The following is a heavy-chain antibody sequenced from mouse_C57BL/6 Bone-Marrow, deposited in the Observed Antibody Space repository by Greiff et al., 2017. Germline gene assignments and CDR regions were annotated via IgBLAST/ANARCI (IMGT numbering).Heavy chain of an antibody. CDR2: IDPENGDT. CDR3: TTEGIAQATPDY. D-gene: IGHD3-2*02. Sequence: EVQLQQSGAELVRPGASVKLSCTASGFHIKDDYMHWVKQRPEQGLAWIGWIDPENGDTEYASKFQGKATITADTSSNTAYLQLSSLTCEDTAVYYCTTEGIAQATPDYWGQGTSVTVSS. CDR1: GFHIKDDY. V-gene: IGHV14-4*01. J-gene: IGHJ4*01.